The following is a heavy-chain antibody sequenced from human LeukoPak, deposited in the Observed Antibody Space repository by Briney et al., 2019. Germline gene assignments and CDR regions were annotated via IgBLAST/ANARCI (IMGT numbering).Heavy chain of an antibody. CDR1: GGTFSSYA. CDR3: ASDPDYYDSSGLDY. Sequence: ASVKVSFKASGGTFSSYAISWVRQAPGQGLEWMGRIIPILGIANYAQKFQGRVTITADKSTSTAYMELSSLRSEDTAVYYCASDPDYYDSSGLDYWGQGTLVTVSS. CDR2: IIPILGIA. J-gene: IGHJ4*02. V-gene: IGHV1-69*04. D-gene: IGHD3-22*01.